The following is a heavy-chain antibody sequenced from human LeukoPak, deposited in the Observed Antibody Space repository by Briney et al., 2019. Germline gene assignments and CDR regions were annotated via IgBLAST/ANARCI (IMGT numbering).Heavy chain of an antibody. CDR1: GFTFSSYS. J-gene: IGHJ3*02. V-gene: IGHV3-21*01. D-gene: IGHD6-19*01. CDR2: ISSSSSYI. CDR3: ARGTDSSGWYLGAFDI. Sequence: GGSLRLSCAASGFTFSSYSMNWVRQAPGKGLEWVSSISSSSSYIYYADSVKGRFTISRDNAKNSLYLQMNSLRAEDTAVYYCARGTDSSGWYLGAFDIWGQGTMVTVSS.